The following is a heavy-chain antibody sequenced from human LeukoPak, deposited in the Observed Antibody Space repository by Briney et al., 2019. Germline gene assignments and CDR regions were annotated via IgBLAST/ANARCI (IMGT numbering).Heavy chain of an antibody. V-gene: IGHV3-53*01. CDR1: GLTVSSNY. D-gene: IGHD2-2*01. CDR3: AEMHCSTTSCLYYMDV. CDR2: IYAGGTT. Sequence: PGGSLRLSCAASGLTVSSNYMSWVRQAPGKGLEWVSVIYAGGTTYYADSVKGRFTISRDKDTLYLQMNSLRVEDTAVYYCAEMHCSTTSCLYYMDVWGNGTTVTVSS. J-gene: IGHJ6*03.